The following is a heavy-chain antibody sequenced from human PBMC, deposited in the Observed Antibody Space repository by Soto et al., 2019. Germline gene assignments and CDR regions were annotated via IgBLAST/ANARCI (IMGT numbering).Heavy chain of an antibody. J-gene: IGHJ6*02. CDR2: ISGSGGST. CDR3: ANEWGGGGTSTYYYYYGMDV. Sequence: EVQLLESGGGLVQPGGSLRLSCAASGFTFSSYAMSWVRQAPGKGLEWVSAISGSGGSTYYADSVKGRFTISRDNSKNTMYLQMNSMRAEDTDVYSCANEWGGGGTSTYYYYYGMDVWGQGTTVTVSS. V-gene: IGHV3-23*01. CDR1: GFTFSSYA. D-gene: IGHD2-15*01.